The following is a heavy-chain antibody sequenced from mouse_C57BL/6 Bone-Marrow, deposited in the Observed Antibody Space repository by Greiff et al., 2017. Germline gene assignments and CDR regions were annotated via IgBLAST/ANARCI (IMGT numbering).Heavy chain of an antibody. D-gene: IGHD2-3*01. CDR2: ISYSGST. CDR1: GYSITSDY. V-gene: IGHV3-8*01. Sequence: EVKLMESGPGLAKPSQTLSLTCSVTGYSITSDYWNWIRKFPGNKLEYMGYISYSGSTYYNPSLKSRISITRDTSKNQYYLQLNSVTTEDTATYYCARSSAGWLLDWYFDVWGTGTTVTVSS. CDR3: ARSSAGWLLDWYFDV. J-gene: IGHJ1*03.